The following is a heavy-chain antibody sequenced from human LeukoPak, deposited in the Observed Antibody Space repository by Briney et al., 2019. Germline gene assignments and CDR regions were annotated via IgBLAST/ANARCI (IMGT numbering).Heavy chain of an antibody. J-gene: IGHJ4*02. V-gene: IGHV1-18*01. CDR2: ISAYNGNT. D-gene: IGHD6-19*01. CDR3: ARVLEYGYSSGWFLDLDY. Sequence: GASVKVSCKASGYTFTSYGISWVRQAPGQGLEWMGWISAYNGNTNYAQKLQGRVTMTTDTSTSTAYMELRSLRSDDTAVYYCARVLEYGYSSGWFLDLDYWGQGTLVTVSS. CDR1: GYTFTSYG.